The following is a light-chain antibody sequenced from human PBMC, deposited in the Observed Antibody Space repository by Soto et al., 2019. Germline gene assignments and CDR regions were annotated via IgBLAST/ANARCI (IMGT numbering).Light chain of an antibody. Sequence: QSAVTQPPSVSGAPGQRVTISCSGGSSNIGAGFDVHWYQQLPGTAPKLLIYGNTNRPSGVPDRFSGSKSGTSASLAITGLQAEDEADYYCQSYDSSLSGVVFGGGTKLTVL. V-gene: IGLV1-40*01. CDR1: SSNIGAGFD. J-gene: IGLJ2*01. CDR3: QSYDSSLSGVV. CDR2: GNT.